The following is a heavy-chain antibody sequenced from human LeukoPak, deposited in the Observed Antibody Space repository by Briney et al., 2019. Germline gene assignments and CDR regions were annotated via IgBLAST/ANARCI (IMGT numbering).Heavy chain of an antibody. J-gene: IGHJ4*02. Sequence: SETLSLTCTVSGGSISSYYWSWIRQPAGKGLEWIGRIYTSGSTNYNPSLKSRVTMSVDTSKNQFSLKLSSVTAADTAVYYCARDVYDSSGYYTHFDYWGQGTLVTASS. V-gene: IGHV4-4*07. CDR1: GGSISSYY. D-gene: IGHD3-22*01. CDR3: ARDVYDSSGYYTHFDY. CDR2: IYTSGST.